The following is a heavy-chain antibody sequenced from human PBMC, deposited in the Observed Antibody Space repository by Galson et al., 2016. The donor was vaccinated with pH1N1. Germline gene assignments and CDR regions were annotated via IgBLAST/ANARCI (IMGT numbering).Heavy chain of an antibody. D-gene: IGHD5-18*01. CDR1: GFTFDDFA. CDR2: ISWNSGSI. J-gene: IGHJ4*02. Sequence: SLRLSCAASGFTFDDFAMHWVRRAPRKGLEWVSGISWNSGSIGYADSVKGRFTISRDNAKNSLYLQMNSLRAEDTALYYCAKADGYNYGPYDYWGQGTLVTVSS. V-gene: IGHV3-9*01. CDR3: AKADGYNYGPYDY.